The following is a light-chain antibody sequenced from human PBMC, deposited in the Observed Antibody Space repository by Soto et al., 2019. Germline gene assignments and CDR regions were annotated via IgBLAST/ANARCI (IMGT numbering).Light chain of an antibody. CDR3: GTWDSCLRV. CDR2: DNS. Sequence: QSVLTQPPSVSAAPGQRVTISCSGSSSNIGSNYVSWYQQLPGTAPKLLIYDNSKRPSGIPDRFSGSKSGTSATLGITGLQTGDEADYYCGTWDSCLRVFGTGTKVTVL. CDR1: SSNIGSNY. J-gene: IGLJ1*01. V-gene: IGLV1-51*01.